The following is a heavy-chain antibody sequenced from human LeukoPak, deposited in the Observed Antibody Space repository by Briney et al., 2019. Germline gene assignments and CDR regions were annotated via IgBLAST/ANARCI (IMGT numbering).Heavy chain of an antibody. V-gene: IGHV4-39*07. J-gene: IGHJ4*02. D-gene: IGHD3-22*01. CDR1: GGSVSSSRYY. Sequence: SETLSLTCSVSGGSVSSSRYYWGWMRQPPGGGLEWIGSIYYSGGTYYNPSLKSRVTISVDTSKNQFSLKLSSVTAADTAVYYCARANYYDTFDYWGQGTLVTVSS. CDR3: ARANYYDTFDY. CDR2: IYYSGGT.